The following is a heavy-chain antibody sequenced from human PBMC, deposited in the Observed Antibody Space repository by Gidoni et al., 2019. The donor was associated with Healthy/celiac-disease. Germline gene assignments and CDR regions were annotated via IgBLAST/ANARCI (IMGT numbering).Heavy chain of an antibody. D-gene: IGHD1-26*01. CDR2: IWYDGSNK. Sequence: QVQLVESGGGVVQPGRSLRLSCAASGSTFSSYGMHWVRQAPGKGLEWVAVIWYDGSNKYYADSVKGRFTISRDNSKNTLYLQMNSLRAEDTAVYYCARDWGVGAVGGATGYWGQGTLVTVSS. J-gene: IGHJ4*02. CDR1: GSTFSSYG. V-gene: IGHV3-33*01. CDR3: ARDWGVGAVGGATGY.